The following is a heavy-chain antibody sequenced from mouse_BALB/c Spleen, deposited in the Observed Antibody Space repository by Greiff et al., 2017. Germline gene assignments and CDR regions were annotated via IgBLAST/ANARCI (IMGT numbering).Heavy chain of an antibody. J-gene: IGHJ4*01. CDR3: TRSQLGRAFYYAMDY. D-gene: IGHD4-1*02. CDR1: GYTFTSYW. V-gene: IGHV1-5*01. Sequence: EVQLQQSGAELVKPGASVKLSCKASGYTFTSYWMHWVKQRPGQGLEWIGAIYPGNSDTSYNQKFKGKAKLTAVTSTSTAYMELSSLTNEDSAVYYCTRSQLGRAFYYAMDYWGQGTSVTVSS. CDR2: IYPGNSDT.